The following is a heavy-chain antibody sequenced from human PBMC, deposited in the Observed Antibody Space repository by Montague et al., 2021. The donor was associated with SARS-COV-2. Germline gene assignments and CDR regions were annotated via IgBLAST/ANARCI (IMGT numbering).Heavy chain of an antibody. CDR2: IDYSGST. D-gene: IGHD3-22*01. J-gene: IGHJ4*02. Sequence: SETLSLTYTVSGGSISRYYWSWIRQPPGKGLEWIGYIDYSGSTKYNPSLKSRVTISVDTSKNQFSLKLNSVTAADTAVYYCARELGYDSSGYYAYFDYWGQGTLVTVSS. CDR3: ARELGYDSSGYYAYFDY. CDR1: GGSISRYY. V-gene: IGHV4-59*13.